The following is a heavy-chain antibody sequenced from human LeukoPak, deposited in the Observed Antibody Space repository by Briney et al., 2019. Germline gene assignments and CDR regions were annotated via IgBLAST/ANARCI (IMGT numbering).Heavy chain of an antibody. Sequence: KPSETLSLTCTVSGGSISSYYWSWIRQPPGKGLEWIGYIYYSGSTNYNPSPKSRVTISVDTSKNQFSLKLSSVTAADTAVYYCARVSVTMVDYWGQGTLVTVSS. D-gene: IGHD3-10*01. J-gene: IGHJ4*02. CDR1: GGSISSYY. CDR2: IYYSGST. V-gene: IGHV4-59*01. CDR3: ARVSVTMVDY.